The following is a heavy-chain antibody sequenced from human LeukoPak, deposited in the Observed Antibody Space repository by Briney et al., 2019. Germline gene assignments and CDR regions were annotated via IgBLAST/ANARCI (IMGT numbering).Heavy chain of an antibody. CDR1: GGSISSGDYY. CDR2: IYYSGST. V-gene: IGHV4-30-4*01. J-gene: IGHJ4*02. CDR3: ASDDGSGRIDY. D-gene: IGHD3-10*01. Sequence: PSQTLSLTCTVSGGSISSGDYYWSWIRQPPGTGLEWIGYIYYSGSTYYNPSLKSRVTISVDTYKNQFSLKLSSVTAADTAVYYCASDDGSGRIDYWGQGTLVTVSS.